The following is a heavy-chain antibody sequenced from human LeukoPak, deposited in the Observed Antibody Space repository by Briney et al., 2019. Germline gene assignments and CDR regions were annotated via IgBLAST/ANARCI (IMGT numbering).Heavy chain of an antibody. CDR1: GFTFSSYA. CDR2: ISGSGGYT. V-gene: IGHV3-23*01. J-gene: IGHJ4*02. CDR3: ATEILGAPTPGAY. D-gene: IGHD2-8*02. Sequence: GGSLTLSCAASGFTFSSYAMSWVRQAPGKGLEWVSAISGSGGYTYYADSVRGRFTISRDNSKNTLYLQMNSLRAEDTAVYYCATEILGAPTPGAYWGRETLVTVSS.